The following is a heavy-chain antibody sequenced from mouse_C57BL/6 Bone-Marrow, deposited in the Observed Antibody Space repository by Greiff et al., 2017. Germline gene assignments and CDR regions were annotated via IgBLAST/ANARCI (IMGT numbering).Heavy chain of an antibody. CDR3: ARTETIAY. CDR1: GFTFSSYA. Sequence: EVQVVESGGGLVKPGGSLKLSCAASGFTFSSYAMSWVRQTPEKRLEWVATISDGGSYAYYPDNVKGRFTMSRDNARNNLYLQMSHLKSEDTAMYYCARTETIAYWGQGTLLTVSA. CDR2: ISDGGSYA. V-gene: IGHV5-4*01. J-gene: IGHJ3*01.